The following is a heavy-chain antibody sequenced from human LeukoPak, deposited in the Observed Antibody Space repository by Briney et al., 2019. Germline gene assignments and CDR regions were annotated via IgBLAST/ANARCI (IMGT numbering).Heavy chain of an antibody. J-gene: IGHJ2*01. CDR2: INPNSGGT. CDR3: ARGSSPYNWYFDL. D-gene: IGHD4-11*01. CDR1: GYTFTGYY. Sequence: ASVKVSCKASGYTFTGYYMHWVRQAPGQGLEWMGWINPNSGGTNYAQKFQGRVTMTRDTSISTAYMELSRPRSDDTAVYYCARGSSPYNWYFDLWGRGTLVTVSS. V-gene: IGHV1-2*02.